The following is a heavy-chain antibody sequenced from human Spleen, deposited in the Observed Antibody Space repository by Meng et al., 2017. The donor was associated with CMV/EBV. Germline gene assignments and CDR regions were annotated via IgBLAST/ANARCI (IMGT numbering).Heavy chain of an antibody. J-gene: IGHJ4*02. CDR3: ASHYGGNQRDY. CDR1: GYTFTDHY. Sequence: ASVKVSCKASGYTFTDHYLHWLRQAPGQGLEWVGWINPHSGGTRYAQKFQGRVTMTRDTSISTAYMELSRLRSDDTAVYYCASHYGGNQRDYWGQGTLVTVSS. D-gene: IGHD4-23*01. V-gene: IGHV1-2*02. CDR2: INPHSGGT.